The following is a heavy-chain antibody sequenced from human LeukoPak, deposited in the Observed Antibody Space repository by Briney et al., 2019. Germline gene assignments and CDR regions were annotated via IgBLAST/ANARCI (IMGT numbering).Heavy chain of an antibody. V-gene: IGHV4-34*01. D-gene: IGHD6-13*01. J-gene: IGHJ6*02. CDR2: INHSGST. Sequence: SETLSLTCAVYGGSFSGYYWSWIRQLPGKGLEWIGEINHSGSTNYNPSLKSRVTISVDTSKNQFSLKLSSVTAADTAVYYCARDSNPKQQLVLIGMDVWGQGTTVTVSS. CDR3: ARDSNPKQQLVLIGMDV. CDR1: GGSFSGYY.